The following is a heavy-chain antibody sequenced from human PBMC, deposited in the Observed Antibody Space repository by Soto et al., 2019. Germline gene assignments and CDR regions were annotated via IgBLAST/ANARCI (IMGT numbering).Heavy chain of an antibody. CDR2: ISYDGSNK. V-gene: IGHV3-30*18. Sequence: PGGSLRLSCVVSGFTFSSYGMHWVRQAPGKGLEWVAVISYDGSNKYYGDSVEGRFTISRDNSKNTLYLQMNSLRAEDTAVYYCAKDGPLFYHYDSSGYPNSPLKNWGQGTLVTVSS. CDR3: AKDGPLFYHYDSSGYPNSPLKN. J-gene: IGHJ4*02. CDR1: GFTFSSYG. D-gene: IGHD3-22*01.